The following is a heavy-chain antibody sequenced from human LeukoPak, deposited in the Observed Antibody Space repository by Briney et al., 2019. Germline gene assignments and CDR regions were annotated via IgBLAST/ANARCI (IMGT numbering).Heavy chain of an antibody. J-gene: IGHJ4*02. V-gene: IGHV3-74*01. CDR3: ARSRGGFYHD. D-gene: IGHD2/OR15-2a*01. CDR1: GFTFSNGW. CDR2: FDTDGSKT. Sequence: GGSLRLPCAASGFTFSNGWVHWVRQAPGKGLVWVSRFDTDGSKTTYADSVKGRFTISRDNAKNTLYLQMNSRRAEDTAVYYCARSRGGFYHDWGRGTLVGVSS.